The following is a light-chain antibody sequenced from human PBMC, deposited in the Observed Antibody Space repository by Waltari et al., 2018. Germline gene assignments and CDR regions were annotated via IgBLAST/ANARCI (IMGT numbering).Light chain of an antibody. Sequence: SMAGERISKCLACEQQKPGPAARVLIYHASSRSTGIPDRFSGRGSGTDFSLTISRLGPEDFAVYDCQHYVTLPVTVGQGTKVEIK. CDR3: QHYVTLPVT. CDR1: ERISKC. CDR2: HAS. J-gene: IGKJ1*01. V-gene: IGKV3-20*01.